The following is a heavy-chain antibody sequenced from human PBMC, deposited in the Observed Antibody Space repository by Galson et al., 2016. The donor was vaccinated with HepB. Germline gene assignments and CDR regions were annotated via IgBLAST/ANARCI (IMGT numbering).Heavy chain of an antibody. Sequence: SLRLSCAASGFTFSYAWMSWVRQAPGKGLEWVANIKQDGSEKYYVDSVKGRFTISRDNAKNSLYLQINSLSAEDTAVYYCARDRGGTYSNCFDYWGQGTMVTVSS. V-gene: IGHV3-7*03. CDR2: IKQDGSEK. CDR1: GFTFSYAW. CDR3: ARDRGGTYSNCFDY. D-gene: IGHD1-26*01. J-gene: IGHJ4*02.